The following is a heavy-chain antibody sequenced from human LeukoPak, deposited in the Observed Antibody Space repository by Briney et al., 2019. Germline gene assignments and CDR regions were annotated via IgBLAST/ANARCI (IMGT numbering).Heavy chain of an antibody. J-gene: IGHJ4*02. D-gene: IGHD3-16*02. Sequence: GGSLRLSCAASGFTFSSYAMHWVRQAQAKGLGWVAVISYDGSNKNYADSVKGRFTISRDNSKNTLYLQMNSLRAEDTAVYYCARDFESTALYDYVWGSYRYEKYFDYWGQGTLVTVSS. V-gene: IGHV3-30-3*01. CDR1: GFTFSSYA. CDR2: ISYDGSNK. CDR3: ARDFESTALYDYVWGSYRYEKYFDY.